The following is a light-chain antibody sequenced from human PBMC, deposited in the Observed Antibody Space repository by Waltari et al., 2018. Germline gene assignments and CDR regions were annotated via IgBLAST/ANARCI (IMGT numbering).Light chain of an antibody. V-gene: IGLV2-14*01. J-gene: IGLJ3*02. CDR1: SNAVRGDNF. CDR2: EVS. Sequence: QSALTQPASVSASPGQSITISGTVTSNAVRGDNFASWYQQHPGKAPKFMIYEVSNRPSGVSNRFSGSKSGNTASLTISGLQAEDEADYYCSSYTSTNTLVFGGGTKLTVL. CDR3: SSYTSTNTLV.